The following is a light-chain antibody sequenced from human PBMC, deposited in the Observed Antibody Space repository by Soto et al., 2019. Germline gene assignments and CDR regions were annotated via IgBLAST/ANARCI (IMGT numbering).Light chain of an antibody. V-gene: IGKV1-39*01. CDR1: QSISSY. Sequence: DIQMTQSPSSLSASVGDRVTITCRASQSISSYLNWYQQKPGKAPKLLIYAASSLQSGVPSRFSDSGSGTDFTLTISSLQPEDFATYYCQQSYSTPRTFGQWTKVEIK. J-gene: IGKJ1*01. CDR2: AAS. CDR3: QQSYSTPRT.